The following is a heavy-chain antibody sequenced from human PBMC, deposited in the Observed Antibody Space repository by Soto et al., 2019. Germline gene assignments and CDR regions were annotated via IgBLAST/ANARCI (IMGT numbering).Heavy chain of an antibody. Sequence: SVKVSCKASGGTFSSYAISWVRQAPGQGLEWMGGIIPILGTANYAQKFQGRVTITADESTSTAYMELSSLRSEDTAVYYCARDRITGTTADGYYYGMDVWGQGTTVTVSS. J-gene: IGHJ6*02. CDR2: IIPILGTA. V-gene: IGHV1-69*13. CDR1: GGTFSSYA. CDR3: ARDRITGTTADGYYYGMDV. D-gene: IGHD1-7*01.